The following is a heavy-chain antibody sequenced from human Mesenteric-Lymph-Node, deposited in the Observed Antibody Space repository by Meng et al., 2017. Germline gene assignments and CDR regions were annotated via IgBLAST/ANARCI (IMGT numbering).Heavy chain of an antibody. CDR1: GGSISSGDYY. CDR3: ARVGWRQWSFDL. J-gene: IGHJ2*01. D-gene: IGHD5-18*01. Sequence: QVELQESGPGLVKPYPTLSLTCTVSGGSISSGDYYWSWICQPPGKGLEWIGYIYNSGSTYYNPSLKSRVTISVDTSKNQFSLKLRFVTAADTAVYYCARVGWRQWSFDLWGRGTLVTVSS. CDR2: IYNSGST. V-gene: IGHV4-30-4*01.